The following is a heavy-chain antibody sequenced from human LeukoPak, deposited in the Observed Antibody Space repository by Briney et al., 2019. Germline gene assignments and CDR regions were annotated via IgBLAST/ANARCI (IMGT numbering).Heavy chain of an antibody. D-gene: IGHD3-10*01. CDR3: ASLFGELKAGLTEDYYGMDV. Sequence: SVKVSCKASGGTFSSYAISWVRQAPGQGLEWMGRIIPILGIANYAQKFQGRVTITADKSTSTAYMELSSLRSEDTAVYYCASLFGELKAGLTEDYYGMDVWGQGTTVTVSS. CDR2: IIPILGIA. V-gene: IGHV1-69*04. J-gene: IGHJ6*02. CDR1: GGTFSSYA.